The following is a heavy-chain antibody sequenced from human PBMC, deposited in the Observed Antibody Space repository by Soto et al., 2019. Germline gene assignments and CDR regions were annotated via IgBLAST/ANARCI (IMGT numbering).Heavy chain of an antibody. J-gene: IGHJ4*02. Sequence: EVQLVESGGGLVQPGGSLRLSCAASGFTFTGSWMHWVRQAPGKGLVWVSRINGDGSGTSYADFVKGRFIISRDDAKNTLFLQMNGLRAEDTAVYYCARGIFGSGTANDYWGQGALFTVSS. CDR3: ARGIFGSGTANDY. CDR2: INGDGSGT. V-gene: IGHV3-74*01. D-gene: IGHD3-10*01. CDR1: GFTFTGSW.